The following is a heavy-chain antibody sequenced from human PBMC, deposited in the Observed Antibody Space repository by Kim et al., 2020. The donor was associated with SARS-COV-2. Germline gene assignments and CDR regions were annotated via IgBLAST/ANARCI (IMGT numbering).Heavy chain of an antibody. D-gene: IGHD3-10*01. J-gene: IGHJ4*02. CDR3: ASVMQETYCYGSGSLFY. CDR2: ISVYNGNT. V-gene: IGHV1-18*04. CDR1: GYSFTNYG. Sequence: ASVKVSCKTSGYSFTNYGINWVRQAPGQGLEWMGWISVYNGNTDYAQKVNGRVTMTTDTSTATAYMELRSLRSDDTAVYYCASVMQETYCYGSGSLFYWGQGTLVTVSS.